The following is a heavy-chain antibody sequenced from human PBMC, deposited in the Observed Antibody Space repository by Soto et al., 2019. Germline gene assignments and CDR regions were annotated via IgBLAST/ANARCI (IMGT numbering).Heavy chain of an antibody. V-gene: IGHV4-30-4*01. CDR2: IYYSGST. J-gene: IGHJ6*02. D-gene: IGHD4-4*01. CDR1: GGSISSGDYY. Sequence: SETLSLTCTVSGGSISSGDYYWSWIRQPPGKGLEWIGYIYYSGSTYYNPSLKSRVTISVDTSKNQFSLKLSSVTAADTAVYYCARSTTVGAYYYYGMDVWGQGTTVTV. CDR3: ARSTTVGAYYYYGMDV.